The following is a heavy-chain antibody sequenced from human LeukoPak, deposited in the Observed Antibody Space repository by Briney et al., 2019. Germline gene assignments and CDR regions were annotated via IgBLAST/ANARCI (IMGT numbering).Heavy chain of an antibody. D-gene: IGHD3-16*01. CDR2: IGGRGGST. CDR3: GREGGG. CDR1: GFRFSDFT. V-gene: IGHV3-23*01. Sequence: GGSLRLSCAASGFRFSDFTMTWVRQAPGKGPEWVSAIGGRGGSTYYADSLGGRLTVSRDNSKDMLYLQMNSLKVEETATYYCGREGGGWGQGAKVAVSS. J-gene: IGHJ4*02.